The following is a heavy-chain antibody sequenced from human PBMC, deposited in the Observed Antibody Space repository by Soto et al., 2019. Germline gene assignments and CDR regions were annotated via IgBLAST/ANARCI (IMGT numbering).Heavy chain of an antibody. V-gene: IGHV4-39*01. D-gene: IGHD3-16*01. J-gene: IGHJ6*02. CDR3: ARVAATMSTVWVDV. CDR1: GGSIDISSHY. Sequence: QLQLQESGPGLVKPSETLSLDCSVSGGSIDISSHYWGWIRQSPGKGLEWIGSIYYSGATYYNPSLKSRVTISVDTSKNQFSLRLSLVTAADSAVYYCARVAATMSTVWVDVWGQGTTVTVSS. CDR2: IYYSGAT.